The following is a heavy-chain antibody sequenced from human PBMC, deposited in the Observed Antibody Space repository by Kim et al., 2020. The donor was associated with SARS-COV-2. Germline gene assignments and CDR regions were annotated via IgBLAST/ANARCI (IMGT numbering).Heavy chain of an antibody. CDR2: IYYSGST. CDR1: GGSISSSSNY. J-gene: IGHJ5*02. V-gene: IGHV4-39*07. Sequence: SETLSLTCSVSGGSISSSSNYWGWIRQPPGKGLEWIGNIYYSGSTYYNPSLKSRVTISVDTSKNQFSLKLSSVTAADTAVYYCAGVAITGTTMDWFDPWG. CDR3: AGVAITGTTMDWFDP. D-gene: IGHD1-20*01.